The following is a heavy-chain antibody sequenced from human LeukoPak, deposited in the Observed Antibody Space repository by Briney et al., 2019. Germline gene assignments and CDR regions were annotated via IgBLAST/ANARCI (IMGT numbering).Heavy chain of an antibody. CDR3: LTSTRSPRFDY. CDR2: IKQDGSDK. J-gene: IGHJ4*02. CDR1: GFTFSSYW. Sequence: GGSLRLSCAPSGFTFSSYWMCWVRQAPGKGLEWVAIIKQDGSDKYYVDSVEGRFIISRDNAKNSLYLQMNSLRAEDTGVYYCLTSTRSPRFDYWGQGTLVTVSS. D-gene: IGHD2-15*01. V-gene: IGHV3-7*01.